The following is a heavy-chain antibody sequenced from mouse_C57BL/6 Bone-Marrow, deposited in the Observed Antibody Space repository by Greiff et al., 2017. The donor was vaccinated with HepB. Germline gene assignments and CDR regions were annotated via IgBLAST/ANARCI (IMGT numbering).Heavy chain of an antibody. J-gene: IGHJ4*01. CDR1: GFSLTGYG. Sequence: VQLVESGPGLVAPSQSLSITCTVSGFSLTGYGVHWVRQPPGKGLEWLVVIWSDGSTTSTSAHKSRLSISKDNSKSQVFLKMNSLQTDDTAMYYCARLRWRDYAMDYWGQGTSVTVSS. V-gene: IGHV2-6*03. D-gene: IGHD2-3*01. CDR3: ARLRWRDYAMDY. CDR2: IWSDGST.